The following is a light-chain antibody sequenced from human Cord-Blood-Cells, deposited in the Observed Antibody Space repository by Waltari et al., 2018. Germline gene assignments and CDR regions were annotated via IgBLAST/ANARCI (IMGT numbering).Light chain of an antibody. V-gene: IGLV2-23*02. J-gene: IGLJ3*02. CDR1: SSDVGSYNL. CDR2: EVS. CDR3: CSYAGSSTWV. Sequence: QSALTQPASVSGSPGQSITISCTGTSSDVGSYNLVSWYQQHPGKDPKLMFYEVSKRPSGVSNRFSGSKSGNTASLTISGLQAEDEADYYCCSYAGSSTWVFGGGTKLTVL.